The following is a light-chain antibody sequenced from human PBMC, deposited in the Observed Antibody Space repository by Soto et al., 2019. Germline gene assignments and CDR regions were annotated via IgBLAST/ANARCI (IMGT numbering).Light chain of an antibody. CDR3: QTWGTGIHYV. Sequence: QPVLTQSPSASASLGASVKLTCTLSSGHSSYAIAWHKQQPEKGPRYLMKLNSDGSHSKGDGIPDRFSGSSSGAERYLTISSLQSEDEADYYCQTWGTGIHYVFGTGTKLTVL. CDR1: SGHSSYA. CDR2: LNSDGSH. J-gene: IGLJ1*01. V-gene: IGLV4-69*01.